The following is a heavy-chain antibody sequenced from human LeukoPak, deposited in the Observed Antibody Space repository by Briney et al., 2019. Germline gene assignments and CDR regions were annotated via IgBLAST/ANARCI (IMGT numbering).Heavy chain of an antibody. D-gene: IGHD2-15*01. J-gene: IGHJ6*03. CDR3: AGNRISHYMDV. CDR1: GYTFTGYY. V-gene: IGHV7-4-1*02. Sequence: GASVKVSCKASGYTFTGYYMHWVRQAPGQGLEWMGWINTHTGNPTYAQGFTGRFVISLDTSVSTAYLQINSLKAEDTAVYYCAGNRISHYMDVWGKGTTVTVSS. CDR2: INTHTGNP.